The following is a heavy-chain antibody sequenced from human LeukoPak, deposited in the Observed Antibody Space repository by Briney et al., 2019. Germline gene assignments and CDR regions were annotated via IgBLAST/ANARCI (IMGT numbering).Heavy chain of an antibody. J-gene: IGHJ4*02. CDR1: GGSFSGYY. V-gene: IGHV4-34*01. CDR3: ARHSSSSGRAGY. Sequence: PSETLSLTCAVYGGSFSGYYWSWIRQPPGKGLEWIGEINHSGSTNYNPSLKSRVTISVDTAKNQFSLKLSSVTAADTAVYYCARHSSSSGRAGYWGQGTLVTVSS. CDR2: INHSGST. D-gene: IGHD6-6*01.